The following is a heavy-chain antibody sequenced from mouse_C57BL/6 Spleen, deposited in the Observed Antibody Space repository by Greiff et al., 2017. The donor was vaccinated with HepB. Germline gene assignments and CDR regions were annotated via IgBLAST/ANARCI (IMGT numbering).Heavy chain of an antibody. Sequence: EVNVVESEGGLVQPGSSMKLSCTASGFTFSDYYMAWVRQVPEKGLEWVANINYDGSSTYYLDSLKSRFIISRDNAKNILYLQMSSLKSEDTATYYCARVLPYYYAMDYWGQGTSVTVSS. CDR2: INYDGSST. V-gene: IGHV5-16*01. CDR3: ARVLPYYYAMDY. CDR1: GFTFSDYY. D-gene: IGHD2-1*01. J-gene: IGHJ4*01.